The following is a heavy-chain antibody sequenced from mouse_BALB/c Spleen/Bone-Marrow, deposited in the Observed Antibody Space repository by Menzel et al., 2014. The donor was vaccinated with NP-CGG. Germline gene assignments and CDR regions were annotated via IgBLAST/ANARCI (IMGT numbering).Heavy chain of an antibody. CDR3: ARRDDGYHTRYFDY. D-gene: IGHD2-3*01. J-gene: IGHJ2*01. V-gene: IGHV5-9-3*01. CDR1: GFTFSSYA. CDR2: ISSGGSYT. Sequence: EVKLMESGGGLVRPGGSLKLSCAASGFTFSSYAMSWVRQTPEKRLEWVATISSGGSYTYYPDSVKGRFTISGDNAKNTLYLQMSSLRSEDTAMYYCARRDDGYHTRYFDYWGQGTTLTVSS.